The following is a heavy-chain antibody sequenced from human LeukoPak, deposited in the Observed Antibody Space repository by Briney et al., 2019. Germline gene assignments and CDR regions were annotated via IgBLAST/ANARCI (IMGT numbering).Heavy chain of an antibody. CDR1: GFTFSSHA. J-gene: IGHJ3*02. CDR2: IVDDVVST. V-gene: IGHV3-23*01. D-gene: IGHD3-22*01. CDR3: AKVYYYDSSDDEDAFDI. Sequence: GGSLRLSCAASGFTFSSHAMSWVRQAPGKGLEWVSAIVDDVVSTYYAESVKGRFTISRDNSKNTLYLQMNSLRAEDTATYYCAKVYYYDSSDDEDAFDIWGQGTMVTVSS.